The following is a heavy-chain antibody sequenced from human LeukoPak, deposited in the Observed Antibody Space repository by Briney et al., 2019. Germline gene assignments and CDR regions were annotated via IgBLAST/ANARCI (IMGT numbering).Heavy chain of an antibody. CDR3: ARRLDYHDSSGYADAFDI. Sequence: GESLKISCKGSEYSFTNYWIGWLRQMPGKGLEWMGIIYPGDSDTTYSPSFQGQVTISADESISTAYLQWSSLKASDTATYYCARRLDYHDSSGYADAFDIWGQGTMVTVSS. J-gene: IGHJ3*02. D-gene: IGHD3-22*01. CDR2: IYPGDSDT. V-gene: IGHV5-51*01. CDR1: EYSFTNYW.